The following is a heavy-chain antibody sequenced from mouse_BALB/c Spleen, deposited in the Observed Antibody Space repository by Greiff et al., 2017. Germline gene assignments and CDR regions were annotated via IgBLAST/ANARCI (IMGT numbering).Heavy chain of an antibody. CDR2: ISTYYGDA. CDR1: GYTFTDYA. D-gene: IGHD1-3*01. J-gene: IGHJ4*01. Sequence: QVQLQQSGAELVRPGVSVKISCKGSGYTFTDYAMHWVKQSHAKSLEWIGVISTYYGDASYNQKFKGKATMTVDKSSSTAYMELARLTSEDSAIYYCARRDNYYYAMDYWGQGTSVTVSS. CDR3: ARRDNYYYAMDY. V-gene: IGHV1S137*01.